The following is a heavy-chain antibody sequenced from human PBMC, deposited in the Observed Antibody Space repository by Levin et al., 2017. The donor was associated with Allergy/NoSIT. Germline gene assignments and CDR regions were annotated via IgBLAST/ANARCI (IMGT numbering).Heavy chain of an antibody. CDR1: GFTFSSYW. D-gene: IGHD6-6*01. V-gene: IGHV3-74*01. J-gene: IGHJ4*02. CDR3: ARGIRSLIDSSSSYYFDY. Sequence: PGGSLRLSCAASGFTFSSYWMHWVRQVPGKGLVWVSRINSDGSSTSYADSVKGRFTISRDNAKNTLYLQMNSLRAEDTAVYYCARGIRSLIDSSSSYYFDYWGQGTLVTVSS. CDR2: INSDGSST.